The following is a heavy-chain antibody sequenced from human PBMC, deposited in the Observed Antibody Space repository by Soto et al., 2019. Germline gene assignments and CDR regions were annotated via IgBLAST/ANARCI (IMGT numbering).Heavy chain of an antibody. V-gene: IGHV1-69*13. CDR3: ARTAPMDSGDKYYYDF. CDR2: IIPFFGTA. CDR1: GGTFSTFG. Sequence: ASVKVSCKASGGTFSTFGISWVRQAPGQGLEWMGGIIPFFGTAKYSQKFEDRITITADESTNTVYMDLRSLTSEDTAIYYCARTAPMDSGDKYYYDFWGQGALVTVSS. J-gene: IGHJ4*02. D-gene: IGHD3-16*01.